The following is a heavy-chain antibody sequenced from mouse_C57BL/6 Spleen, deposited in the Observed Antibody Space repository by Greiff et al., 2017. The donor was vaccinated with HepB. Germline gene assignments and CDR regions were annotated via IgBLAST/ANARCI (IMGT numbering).Heavy chain of an antibody. V-gene: IGHV1-55*01. D-gene: IGHD2-5*01. Sequence: QVQLQQSGAELVKPGASVKMSCKASGYTFTSYWITWVKQRPGQGLEWIGDIYPGSGSTNYNEKFKSKATLTVDTSSSTAYMQLSSLTSEDSAVYYCARSGYYSNPFAYWGQGTLVTVSA. CDR1: GYTFTSYW. CDR3: ARSGYYSNPFAY. CDR2: IYPGSGST. J-gene: IGHJ3*01.